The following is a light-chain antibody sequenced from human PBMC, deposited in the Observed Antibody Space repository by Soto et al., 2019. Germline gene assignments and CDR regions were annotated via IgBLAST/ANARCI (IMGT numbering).Light chain of an antibody. V-gene: IGKV3-20*01. CDR2: GAS. CDR3: QQYGRSPGIT. CDR1: QSVSSSY. J-gene: IGKJ5*01. Sequence: EIVLTQSPGTLSLSPGERATLSCRASQSVSSSYLAWYQQKPGQAPRLLIYGASGRATGIPDRFGGSGSGTDFTLTITRLEPEDFAVYYCQQYGRSPGITFGRGPRLEIK.